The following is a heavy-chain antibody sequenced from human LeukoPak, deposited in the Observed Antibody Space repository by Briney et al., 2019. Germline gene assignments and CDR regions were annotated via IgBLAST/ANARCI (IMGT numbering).Heavy chain of an antibody. D-gene: IGHD2-2*01. J-gene: IGHJ6*04. Sequence: GGSLRLSCAPSRFTFSDYYMSGIRHAPGEGLEGVSYIRSSSSYTNYADSVKGRFTISRDNAKNSLYLQMNSLRAEDTAVYYCARDTLAYQLPTYHYGMDVWGKGTTVAVSS. CDR1: RFTFSDYY. CDR2: IRSSSSYT. V-gene: IGHV3-11*06. CDR3: ARDTLAYQLPTYHYGMDV.